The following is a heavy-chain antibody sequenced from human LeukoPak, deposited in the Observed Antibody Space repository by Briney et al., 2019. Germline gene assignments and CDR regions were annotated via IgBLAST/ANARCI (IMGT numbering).Heavy chain of an antibody. D-gene: IGHD6-13*01. V-gene: IGHV4-34*01. CDR2: INHSGST. J-gene: IGHJ4*02. CDR3: ASSGIAAAGTDY. Sequence: PSETLSLTCAVYGGSFSGYYWSWIRQPPGKGLEWIGEINHSGSTNYNPSLKSRVTISVDTSKNQFSLKLSSVTAADTAVYYCASSGIAAAGTDYWGQGTPVTVSS. CDR1: GGSFSGYY.